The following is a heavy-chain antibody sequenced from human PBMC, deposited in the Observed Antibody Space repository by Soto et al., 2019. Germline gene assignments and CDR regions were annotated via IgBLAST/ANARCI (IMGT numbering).Heavy chain of an antibody. CDR2: IYHSGST. CDR1: GGSISSSNW. Sequence: PSETLSLTCAVSGGSISSSNWWSWVRQPPGKGLEWIGEIYHSGSTNYNPSLKSRVTISVDKSKNQFSLKLSSVTAADTAVYYCAREQASGWYYFGYWGQGTLVTVSS. J-gene: IGHJ4*02. V-gene: IGHV4-4*02. CDR3: AREQASGWYYFGY. D-gene: IGHD6-19*01.